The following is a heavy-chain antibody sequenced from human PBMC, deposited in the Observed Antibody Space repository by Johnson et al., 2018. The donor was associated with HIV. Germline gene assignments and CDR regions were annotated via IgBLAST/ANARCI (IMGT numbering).Heavy chain of an antibody. CDR2: ISWNSGNI. J-gene: IGHJ3*02. D-gene: IGHD1-26*01. V-gene: IGHV3-9*01. Sequence: VQLVESGGGLVQPGRSLRISCAASGFTFDEYAMHWVRQGPGKGLEWVSGISWNSGNIAYADSVKGRFTISRDNAKNSLYLQMNSLRVEDTALYYCAKDMAASGSYHRALPGSFDIWCQGTMVTVSS. CDR1: GFTFDEYA. CDR3: AKDMAASGSYHRALPGSFDI.